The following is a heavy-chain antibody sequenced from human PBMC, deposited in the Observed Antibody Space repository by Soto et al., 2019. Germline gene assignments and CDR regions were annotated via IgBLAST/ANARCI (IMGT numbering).Heavy chain of an antibody. J-gene: IGHJ3*02. CDR1: GFTFSSYA. Sequence: PGGSLRLSCAASGFTFSSYAMHWVRQAPGKGLEWVAVISYDGSNKYYADSVKGRFTISRDNSKNTLYLQMNSLRAEDTAVYYCAREHFSPGGSGSWGAFDIWGQGTMVTVSS. V-gene: IGHV3-30-3*01. CDR3: AREHFSPGGSGSWGAFDI. CDR2: ISYDGSNK. D-gene: IGHD3-10*01.